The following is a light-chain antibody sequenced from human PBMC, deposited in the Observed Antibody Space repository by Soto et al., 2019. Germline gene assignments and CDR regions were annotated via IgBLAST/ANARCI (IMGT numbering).Light chain of an antibody. CDR1: QDITRW. CDR2: HAS. V-gene: IGKV1-5*01. Sequence: IRMTQSPASVSASVGDRVTINCRASQDITRWLAWYQQKPGTAPKLLIYHASTLESGVPSRFSGSGSGTEFTLTISSLQPDDFATYYCQQYNSYSFGQGTKVDIK. CDR3: QQYNSYS. J-gene: IGKJ1*01.